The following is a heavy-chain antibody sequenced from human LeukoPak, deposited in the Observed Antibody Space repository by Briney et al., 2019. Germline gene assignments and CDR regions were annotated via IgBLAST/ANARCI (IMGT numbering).Heavy chain of an antibody. V-gene: IGHV4-39*01. CDR3: ARHAVYYFDY. Sequence: SETLSLTCTVSGGSISSSSYYWGWIRQPQGKGLEWIGSIYYSGSTYYNPSLKSRVTISVDTSKNQFSLKLSSVTAADTAVYYCARHAVYYFDYWGQGTLVTVSS. CDR1: GGSISSSSYY. CDR2: IYYSGST. J-gene: IGHJ4*02.